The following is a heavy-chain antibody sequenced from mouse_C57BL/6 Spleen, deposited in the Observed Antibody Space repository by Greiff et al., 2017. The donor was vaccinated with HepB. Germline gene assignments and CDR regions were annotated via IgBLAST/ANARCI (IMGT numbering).Heavy chain of an antibody. Sequence: VQLQQSGAELVRPGTSVKVSCKASGYAFTNYLIEWVKQRPGQGLEWIGVINPGSGGTNYNEKFKGKATLTADKSSSTAYMQLSSLTSEDSAVYFCARATAQGYVCCGYWGQGTTLTVSS. V-gene: IGHV1-54*01. J-gene: IGHJ2*01. CDR1: GYAFTNYL. D-gene: IGHD3-2*02. CDR3: ARATAQGYVCCGY. CDR2: INPGSGGT.